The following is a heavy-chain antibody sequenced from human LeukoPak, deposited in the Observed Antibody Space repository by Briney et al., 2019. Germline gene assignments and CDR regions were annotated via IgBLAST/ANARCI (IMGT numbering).Heavy chain of an antibody. CDR1: GFTVSTNY. CDR2: IYSGGNT. CDR3: AKARIAADYFDY. V-gene: IGHV3-53*05. D-gene: IGHD6-13*01. Sequence: SGGSLRLSCAASGFTVSTNYMSWVRQAPGKGLEWVSLIYSGGNTYYADSVKGRFTISRDNSKNTLYLQMNSLRAEDTAVYYCAKARIAADYFDYWGQGTLVTVSS. J-gene: IGHJ4*02.